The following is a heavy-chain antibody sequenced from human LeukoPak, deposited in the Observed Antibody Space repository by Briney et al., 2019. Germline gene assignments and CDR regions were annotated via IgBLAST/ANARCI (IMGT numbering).Heavy chain of an antibody. CDR3: ASQYSSGWSCDY. V-gene: IGHV3-30-3*01. Sequence: GGSLRLSCAASGFTFSSYAMHWVRQAPGKGLEWVAVISYDGSNKYYADSVKGRFTISRDDSKNTLYLQMNSLRAEDTAVYYCASQYSSGWSCDYWGQGTLVTVSS. J-gene: IGHJ4*02. D-gene: IGHD6-19*01. CDR2: ISYDGSNK. CDR1: GFTFSSYA.